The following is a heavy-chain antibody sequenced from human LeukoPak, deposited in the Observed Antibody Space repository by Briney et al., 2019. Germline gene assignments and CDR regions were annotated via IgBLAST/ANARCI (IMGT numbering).Heavy chain of an antibody. J-gene: IGHJ6*03. CDR1: GFTFRSYS. CDR3: ARWRGDSSGYYHYYYYYMDV. V-gene: IGHV3-21*01. Sequence: GGSLRLSCAASGFTFRSYSMNWVRQAPGKGLEWVSSISSSSSYIYYADSVKGRFTISRDNAKNSLYLQMNSLRAEDTAVYYCARWRGDSSGYYHYYYYYMDVWGKGTTVTVSS. CDR2: ISSSSSYI. D-gene: IGHD3-22*01.